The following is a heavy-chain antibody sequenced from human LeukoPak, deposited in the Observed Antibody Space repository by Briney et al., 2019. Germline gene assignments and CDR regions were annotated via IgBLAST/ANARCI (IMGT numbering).Heavy chain of an antibody. V-gene: IGHV4-61*08. D-gene: IGHD3-10*01. Sequence: SETLSLTCTVSGDSVSSGGYHWSWIRQPPGKGLEWIGQIVNSGSANHSPSLKSRVTISLDTSKNQFSLKVRSVTIADTAVYYCARYPAGSGRSDRWGQGTLVTVSS. J-gene: IGHJ5*02. CDR1: GDSVSSGGYH. CDR3: ARYPAGSGRSDR. CDR2: IVNSGSA.